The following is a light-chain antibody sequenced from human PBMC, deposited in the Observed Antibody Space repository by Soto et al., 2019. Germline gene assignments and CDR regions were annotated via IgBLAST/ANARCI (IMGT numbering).Light chain of an antibody. CDR1: QSVSSN. CDR2: GAS. V-gene: IGKV3-15*01. CDR3: QHYNNWPRM. Sequence: EIVMTQSPATLSVSPGERATLSCRASQSVSSNLAWYQQKPGQAPRLLIYGASTRATGIPARFSGSGSGTKCPITSSSLQYKDFTVYNCQHYNNWPRMFGQGTKVEIK. J-gene: IGKJ1*01.